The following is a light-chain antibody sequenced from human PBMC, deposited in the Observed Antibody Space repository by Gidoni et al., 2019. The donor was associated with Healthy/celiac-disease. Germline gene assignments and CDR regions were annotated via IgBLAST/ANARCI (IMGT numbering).Light chain of an antibody. CDR2: DAS. V-gene: IGKV3-11*01. CDR3: QQRSNWPLLT. Sequence: EIVLTQSPATLSLSPGEGATLSCRASQSVRSYLAWYQQQPGPAPRLLIYDASNRATGIPARFSGSGSGTDFTLTISSLEAEDFAVYYCQQRSNWPLLTFGGGTKVEIK. J-gene: IGKJ4*01. CDR1: QSVRSY.